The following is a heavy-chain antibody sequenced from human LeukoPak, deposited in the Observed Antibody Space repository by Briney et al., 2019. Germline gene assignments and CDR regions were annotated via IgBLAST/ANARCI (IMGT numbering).Heavy chain of an antibody. J-gene: IGHJ4*02. V-gene: IGHV4-61*02. CDR3: ARWAPYASGRPLDY. D-gene: IGHD3-10*01. CDR1: GASISSVNYY. Sequence: SETLSLTCTVSGASISSVNYYWSWIRQPAGKGLEWLGRMHTSGNSDYNPSLRSRVTISLDKSKNWFSLKLTSVTAADTAMYYCARWAPYASGRPLDYWGQGTLVTVSS. CDR2: MHTSGNS.